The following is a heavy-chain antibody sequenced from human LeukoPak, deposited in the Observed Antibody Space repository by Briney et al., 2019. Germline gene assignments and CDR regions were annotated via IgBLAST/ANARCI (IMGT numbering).Heavy chain of an antibody. Sequence: GRSLRVSCAASGFTFDDYAMHWVRQAPGKGLEWVSGISWNSGSIGYADSVKGRFTISRDNAKNSLYLQMNSLRAEDTALYYCAKGNCSSTSCYTNYWGQGTLVTVSS. V-gene: IGHV3-9*01. CDR1: GFTFDDYA. CDR3: AKGNCSSTSCYTNY. CDR2: ISWNSGSI. J-gene: IGHJ4*02. D-gene: IGHD2-2*02.